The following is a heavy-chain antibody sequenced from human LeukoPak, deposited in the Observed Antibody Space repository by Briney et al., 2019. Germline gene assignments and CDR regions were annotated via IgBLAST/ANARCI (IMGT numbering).Heavy chain of an antibody. Sequence: GGSLRLSCTVSGFSFDDFAVSWLRQAPGKGLEWVSFIRRKAHGGTTEYAASVKGRFTISRDDSKGIAYLQMNSLKTEDTAMYYCSRGGGSGRYYFDYWGQGTLVTVSA. CDR1: GFSFDDFA. D-gene: IGHD6-19*01. CDR3: SRGGGSGRYYFDY. J-gene: IGHJ4*02. CDR2: IRRKAHGGTT. V-gene: IGHV3-49*03.